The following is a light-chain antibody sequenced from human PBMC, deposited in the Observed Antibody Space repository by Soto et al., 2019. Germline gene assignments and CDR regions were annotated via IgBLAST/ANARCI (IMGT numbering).Light chain of an antibody. J-gene: IGKJ1*01. CDR1: QSVTNY. Sequence: EIVLTQSPATLSLSPGERATLSCRASQSVTNYLAWYQQNPGQAPRLLIYGASNRATGIPARFSGSGAGTDVTLTISSLEPEDFAVYYCQQRSNWPSGTFGQGTKVEIK. V-gene: IGKV3-11*01. CDR3: QQRSNWPSGT. CDR2: GAS.